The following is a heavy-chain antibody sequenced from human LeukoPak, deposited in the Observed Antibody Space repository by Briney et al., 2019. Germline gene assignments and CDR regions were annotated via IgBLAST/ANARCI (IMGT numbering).Heavy chain of an antibody. CDR1: GYTFTSYY. CDR3: ARDSPGYGAYAH. Sequence: ASVKVSCKASGYTFTSYYMHWVRQAPGQGLEWMGIINPSGGSTSYAQKFQGRVTMTRDMSTSTVYMELSSLRSEDTAVYYCARDSPGYGAYAHWGRGTLVTVSS. D-gene: IGHD5-12*01. V-gene: IGHV1-46*01. J-gene: IGHJ4*02. CDR2: INPSGGST.